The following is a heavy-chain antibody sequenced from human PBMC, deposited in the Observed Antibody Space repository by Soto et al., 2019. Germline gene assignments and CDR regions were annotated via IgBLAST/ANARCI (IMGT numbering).Heavy chain of an antibody. V-gene: IGHV3-21*01. D-gene: IGHD6-19*01. Sequence: GGSLRLSCAASGFTFSSYSMNWVRQAPGKGLEWVSSISSSSSYIYYADSVKGRFTISRDNAKDSLYLQMNSLRAEDTAVYYCARVSPRSGSSGWYYFDCWGQGTLVTVSS. CDR2: ISSSSSYI. CDR3: ARVSPRSGSSGWYYFDC. CDR1: GFTFSSYS. J-gene: IGHJ4*02.